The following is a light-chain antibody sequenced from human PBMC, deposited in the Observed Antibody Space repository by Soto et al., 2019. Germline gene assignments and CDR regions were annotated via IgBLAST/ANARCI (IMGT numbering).Light chain of an antibody. CDR2: GGS. J-gene: IGKJ5*01. Sequence: EIVLTQYPDDLSLCLGEPATLSYRSSQTLGNIFLVWYQQKPGQAPRLLISGGSNRATGIPDRFIASGSGTEFTLTINRLEPEEYAVYDCQQYSSLITRGQGTRLEIK. V-gene: IGKV3-20*01. CDR1: QTLGNIF. CDR3: QQYSSLIT.